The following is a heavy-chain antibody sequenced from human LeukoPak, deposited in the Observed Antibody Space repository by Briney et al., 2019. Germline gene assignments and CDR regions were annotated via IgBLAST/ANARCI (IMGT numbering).Heavy chain of an antibody. D-gene: IGHD3-22*01. J-gene: IGHJ4*02. CDR1: GFTFRNAW. V-gene: IGHV4-4*02. Sequence: GSLRLSCAASGFTFRNAWKSCVCDAPGKGLEWIGEVHLDGRANYNPYPTSRLILSLALPETHISLKLNSVTAEDTAVYYFAREGGFYCPLDYSGQGTLVTVSS. CDR3: AREGGFYCPLDY. CDR2: VHLDGRA.